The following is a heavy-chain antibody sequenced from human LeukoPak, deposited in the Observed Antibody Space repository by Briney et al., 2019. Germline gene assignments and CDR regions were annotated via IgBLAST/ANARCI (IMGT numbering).Heavy chain of an antibody. CDR3: ARAPYPVNWFDP. D-gene: IGHD4-17*01. CDR2: IYYSGST. J-gene: IGHJ5*02. V-gene: IGHV4-31*03. Sequence: PSETLSLTCTVSGGSISSGGYYWSWIRQHPGKGLEWIGYIYYSGSTYYNPSLKSRVTISVDTSKNQFSLKLSSVTAADTAVYYCARAPYPVNWFDPWGQGTLVTVSS. CDR1: GGSISSGGYY.